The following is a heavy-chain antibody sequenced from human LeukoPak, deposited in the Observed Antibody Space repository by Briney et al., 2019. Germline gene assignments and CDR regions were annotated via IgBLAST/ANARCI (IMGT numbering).Heavy chain of an antibody. CDR2: IEQDGSEE. Sequence: GGSLRLSCAASGFTFSYYWMSWVRQAPGKGLEWVANIEQDGSEEYYVDSVKGRFTISRDNAKNSLYLQMNSLRAEDTAVYYCASKGCTGGNCKHYFDYWGQGTLVTVAS. CDR1: GFTFSYYW. V-gene: IGHV3-7*03. J-gene: IGHJ4*02. D-gene: IGHD2-8*02. CDR3: ASKGCTGGNCKHYFDY.